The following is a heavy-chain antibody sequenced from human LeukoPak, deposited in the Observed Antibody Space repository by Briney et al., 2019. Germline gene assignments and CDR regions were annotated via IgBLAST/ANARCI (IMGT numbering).Heavy chain of an antibody. D-gene: IGHD3-10*01. CDR3: ARDRPRWGSGSYNGGI. V-gene: IGHV1-18*04. CDR1: GYTFTSYG. Sequence: GASVKVSCKASGYTFTSYGISWVRQAPGQGLEWMGWISAYNGNTNYAQKLQGRVTMTTDTSTSTAYMELRSLRSDDTAVYYCARDRPRWGSGSYNGGIWGQGTLVTVSS. CDR2: ISAYNGNT. J-gene: IGHJ4*02.